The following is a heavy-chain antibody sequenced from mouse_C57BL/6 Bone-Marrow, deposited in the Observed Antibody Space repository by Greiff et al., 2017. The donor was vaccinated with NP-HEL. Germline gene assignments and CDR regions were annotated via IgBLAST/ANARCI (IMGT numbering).Heavy chain of an antibody. J-gene: IGHJ3*01. D-gene: IGHD1-1*01. CDR3: ARDRAFYDGFAY. Sequence: EVMLVESGGGLVKPGGSLKLSCAASGFTFSSYAMSWVRQTPEKRLEWVATISDGGSYTYSPDNVKGRFTISRDNAKNNLYLQMSHLKSEDTAMYYCARDRAFYDGFAYWGQGTLVTVSA. V-gene: IGHV5-4*01. CDR2: ISDGGSYT. CDR1: GFTFSSYA.